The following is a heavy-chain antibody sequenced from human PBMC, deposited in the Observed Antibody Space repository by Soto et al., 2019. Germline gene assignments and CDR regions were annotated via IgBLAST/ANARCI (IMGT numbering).Heavy chain of an antibody. J-gene: IGHJ6*02. V-gene: IGHV3-48*01. Sequence: GGSLRLSCAASGFTFSSYSMNWVRQAPGKGLEWVSYISSSSSTIYYADSVKGRFTISRDNAKNSLYLQMNSLRAEDMAVYYCARESHTKYYYGMDVWGQGTTITVSS. CDR3: ARESHTKYYYGMDV. CDR2: ISSSSSTI. CDR1: GFTFSSYS.